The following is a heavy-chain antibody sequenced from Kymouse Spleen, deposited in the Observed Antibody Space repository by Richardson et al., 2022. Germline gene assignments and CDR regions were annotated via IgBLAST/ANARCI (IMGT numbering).Heavy chain of an antibody. CDR3: ARHCTNGVCYDY. Sequence: QVQLVESGGGVVQPGRSLRLSCAASGFTFSSYGMHWVRQAPGKGLEWVAVIWYDGSNKYYADSVKGRFTISRDNSKNTLYLQMNSLRAEDTAVYYCARHCTNGVCYDYWGQGTLVTVSS. V-gene: IGHV3-33*01. CDR1: GFTFSSYG. J-gene: IGHJ4*02. D-gene: IGHD2-8*01. CDR2: IWYDGSNK.